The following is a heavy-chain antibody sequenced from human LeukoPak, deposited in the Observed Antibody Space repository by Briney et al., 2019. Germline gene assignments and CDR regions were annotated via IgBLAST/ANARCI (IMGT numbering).Heavy chain of an antibody. CDR2: ISAYNGNT. V-gene: IGHV1-18*01. CDR1: GYTFTSYG. J-gene: IGHJ4*02. Sequence: ASVKVSCKAPGYTFTSYGISWVRQAPGQGLEWMGWISAYNGNTNYAQKLQGRVTMTTDTSTSTAYMELRSLRSDDTAVYYCARESDIAVAGTGYYFDYWGQGTLVTVSS. D-gene: IGHD6-19*01. CDR3: ARESDIAVAGTGYYFDY.